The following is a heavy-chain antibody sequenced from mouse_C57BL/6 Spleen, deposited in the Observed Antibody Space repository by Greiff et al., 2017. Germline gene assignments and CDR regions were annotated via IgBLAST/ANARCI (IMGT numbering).Heavy chain of an antibody. Sequence: QVQLKQPGAELVKPGASVKLSCKASGYTFTSYWMQWVKQRPGQGLEWIGELDPSDSYTNYNQKFKGKATLTVDTSSSTAYMQLSSLTSEDSAVYYCARPVNGEKRYAMDYWGQGTSVTVSS. D-gene: IGHD2-13*01. V-gene: IGHV1-50*01. J-gene: IGHJ4*01. CDR3: ARPVNGEKRYAMDY. CDR2: LDPSDSYT. CDR1: GYTFTSYW.